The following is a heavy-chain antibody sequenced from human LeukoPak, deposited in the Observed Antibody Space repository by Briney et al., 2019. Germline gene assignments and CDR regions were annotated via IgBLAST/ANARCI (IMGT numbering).Heavy chain of an antibody. CDR2: IYSGGTT. D-gene: IGHD4-17*01. J-gene: IGHJ3*02. Sequence: GSLRLSCEASGFSVSNNYMNWVRQAPGKGLEWVSVIYSGGTTYYGDSVEGRFTISRDNSRNTLNLQMNSLRAEDTAVYFCARGQSGDPAFDIWGQGTMVTVSS. CDR1: GFSVSNNY. CDR3: ARGQSGDPAFDI. V-gene: IGHV3-53*01.